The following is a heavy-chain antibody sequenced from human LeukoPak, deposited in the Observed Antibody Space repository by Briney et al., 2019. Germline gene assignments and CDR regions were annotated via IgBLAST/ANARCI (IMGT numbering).Heavy chain of an antibody. D-gene: IGHD4-17*01. CDR3: VTTTVTTSYAFDV. CDR2: IKPDGSEG. Sequence: GGSLRLSCVASGFTFNNYWMTWVRQAPGKGLEWVANIKPDGSEGYYLDSLKGRFTISRDNSKNTLFLQMDSLRPEDTAVYYCVTTTVTTSYAFDVWGPGTMVTASS. J-gene: IGHJ3*01. V-gene: IGHV3-7*01. CDR1: GFTFNNYW.